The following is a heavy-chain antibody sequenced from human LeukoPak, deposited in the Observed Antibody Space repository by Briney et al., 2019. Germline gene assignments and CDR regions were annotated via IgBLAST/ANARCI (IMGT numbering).Heavy chain of an antibody. D-gene: IGHD4-17*01. CDR3: ARGYDYGDYVGDFDY. V-gene: IGHV1-18*01. J-gene: IGHJ4*02. Sequence: ASVKVSCKASGYTFTSYPISWVRQLPGQGLEWMEWITTYNGNTNYAQKLQGRVTMTTDTSTSTAYMDLRGLRSDDTAVYYCARGYDYGDYVGDFDYWGQGTLVTVSS. CDR1: GYTFTSYP. CDR2: ITTYNGNT.